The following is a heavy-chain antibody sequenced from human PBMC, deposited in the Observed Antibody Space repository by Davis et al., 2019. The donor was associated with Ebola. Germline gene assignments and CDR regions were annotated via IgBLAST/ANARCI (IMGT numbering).Heavy chain of an antibody. D-gene: IGHD3-3*01. CDR3: ARQGWSGYSLRHWLDP. Sequence: SETLSLTCAVYGGSFSDYDWSWIRQPPGKGLEWIGEINHSGSTNYNASLKSRVTISVDTSKNQFSLKLRSVTAADTAVYYCARQGWSGYSLRHWLDPWGRGTLVTVSS. CDR1: GGSFSDYD. J-gene: IGHJ5*02. CDR2: INHSGST. V-gene: IGHV4-34*01.